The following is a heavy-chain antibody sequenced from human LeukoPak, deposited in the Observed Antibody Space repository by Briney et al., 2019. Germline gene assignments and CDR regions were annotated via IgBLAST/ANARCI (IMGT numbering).Heavy chain of an antibody. CDR3: VKAIRPFNSGNYYSCLDY. D-gene: IGHD3-22*01. V-gene: IGHV3-23*01. Sequence: GRSLRLSCAASGFTLSSYAMSWVRQTPGKGLEWVSTISDNAYYADSVKGRFTISRDNSKNTLHLQMNSLRAEDTALYYCVKAIRPFNSGNYYSCLDYWGQGPLVTVSS. CDR1: GFTLSSYA. J-gene: IGHJ4*02. CDR2: ISDNA.